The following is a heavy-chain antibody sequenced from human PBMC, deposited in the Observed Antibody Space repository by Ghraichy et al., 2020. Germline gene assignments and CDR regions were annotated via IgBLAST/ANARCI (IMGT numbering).Heavy chain of an antibody. V-gene: IGHV3-21*01. Sequence: GESLNISCAASGFTFSSYSMNWVRQAPGKGLEWVSSISSSSSYIYYADSVKGRFTISRDNAKNSLYLQMNSLRAEDTAVYYCARDLLDYQLLSLGMDVWGQGTTVTVSS. D-gene: IGHD2-2*01. CDR3: ARDLLDYQLLSLGMDV. CDR2: ISSSSSYI. J-gene: IGHJ6*02. CDR1: GFTFSSYS.